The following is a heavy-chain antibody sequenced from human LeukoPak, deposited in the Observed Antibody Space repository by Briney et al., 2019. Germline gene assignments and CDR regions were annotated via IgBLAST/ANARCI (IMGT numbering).Heavy chain of an antibody. Sequence: ASVKLSCTAAGYTFTSYAMIWVRQAPGHGLEWMGWINTNTGNPTYAQGFTGRFVFSLDTSVSTAYLQISSLKAEDTAVYYCARVQGQLAFRIFDYWGRGTLVTVSS. D-gene: IGHD6-13*01. J-gene: IGHJ4*02. CDR2: INTNTGNP. CDR3: ARVQGQLAFRIFDY. V-gene: IGHV7-4-1*02. CDR1: GYTFTSYA.